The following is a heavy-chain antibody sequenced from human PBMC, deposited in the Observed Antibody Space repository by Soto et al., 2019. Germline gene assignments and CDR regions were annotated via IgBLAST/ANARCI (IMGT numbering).Heavy chain of an antibody. CDR2: ISRSGTT. CDR3: ARDSASSGVFT. V-gene: IGHV4-4*02. J-gene: IGHJ3*01. Sequence: PSETLSLTCAVSGGSISSSNWWTWVRQPPGKGLEWVGEISRSGTTNYKPSLKSRVSISVDKSKNQFYLNLDSVTAADTAMYYCARDSASSGVFTWGQGTMVTVSS. CDR1: GGSISSSNW. D-gene: IGHD6-19*01.